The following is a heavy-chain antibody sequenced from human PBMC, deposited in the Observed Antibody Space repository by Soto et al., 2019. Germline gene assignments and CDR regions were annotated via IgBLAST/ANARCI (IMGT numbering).Heavy chain of an antibody. CDR2: INSDGSST. CDR3: ARSGAAGAFDI. V-gene: IGHV3-74*01. J-gene: IGHJ3*02. D-gene: IGHD6-13*01. CDR1: GFTFSSYW. Sequence: GGSLRLSCAASGFTFSSYWMHWVRQAPGKGLVWVSRINSDGSSTSYADSVKGRFTISRDNAKNTPYLQMNSLRAEDTAVYYCARSGAAGAFDIWGQGTMVTVSS.